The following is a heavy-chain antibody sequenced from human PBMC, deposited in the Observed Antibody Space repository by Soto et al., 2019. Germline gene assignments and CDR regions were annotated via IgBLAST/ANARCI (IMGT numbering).Heavy chain of an antibody. V-gene: IGHV3-30*18. D-gene: IGHD2-15*01. Sequence: GGSLRLSCAASGFTFSSYGMHWVRQAPGKGLEWVAVISYDGSNKYYADSVKGRFTISRDNSKNTLYLQMNSLRAEDTAVYYCAKSFPYFYCSGGSCYLLDYWGQGTLVTVSS. CDR1: GFTFSSYG. CDR2: ISYDGSNK. CDR3: AKSFPYFYCSGGSCYLLDY. J-gene: IGHJ4*02.